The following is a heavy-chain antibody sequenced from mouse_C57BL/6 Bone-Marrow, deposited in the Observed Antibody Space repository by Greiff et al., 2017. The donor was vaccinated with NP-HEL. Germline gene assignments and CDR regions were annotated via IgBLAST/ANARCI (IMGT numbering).Heavy chain of an antibody. V-gene: IGHV5-4*01. CDR2: ISDGGSYT. Sequence: EVQGVESGGGLVKPGGSLKLSCAASGFTFSSYAMSWVRQTPEKRLEWVATISDGGSYTYYPDNVKGRFTISRDNAKNNLYLQMSHLKSEDTAMDYCARDHYALVAYWGQGTLVTVSA. J-gene: IGHJ3*01. CDR1: GFTFSSYA. D-gene: IGHD1-1*02. CDR3: ARDHYALVAY.